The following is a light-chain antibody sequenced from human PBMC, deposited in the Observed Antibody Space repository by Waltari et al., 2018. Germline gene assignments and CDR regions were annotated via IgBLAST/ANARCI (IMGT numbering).Light chain of an antibody. CDR3: QQYYDTELT. Sequence: IVMTQSPDSLAVSLGERSSINCKSSQSVLYSSNNRNYLAWYMQKPGQPPKLLIYWASPRESGVPDRFSGSVSGTDFTLTISSLQAEDAAVYYCQQYYDTELTFGGGTKVEIK. J-gene: IGKJ4*01. V-gene: IGKV4-1*01. CDR1: QSVLYSSNNRNY. CDR2: WAS.